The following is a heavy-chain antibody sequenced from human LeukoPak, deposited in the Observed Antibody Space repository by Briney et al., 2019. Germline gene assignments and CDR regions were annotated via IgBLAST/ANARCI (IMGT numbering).Heavy chain of an antibody. CDR2: ISYDGSNK. Sequence: GGSLRLSCAASGFTFSSYAMHWVRQAPGEGLEWVAVISYDGSNKYYADSVKGRFTISRDNSKNTLYLQMNSLRAEDTAVYYCARDDYGDDTPFDYWGQGTLVTVSS. CDR1: GFTFSSYA. J-gene: IGHJ4*02. CDR3: ARDDYGDDTPFDY. D-gene: IGHD4-17*01. V-gene: IGHV3-30-3*01.